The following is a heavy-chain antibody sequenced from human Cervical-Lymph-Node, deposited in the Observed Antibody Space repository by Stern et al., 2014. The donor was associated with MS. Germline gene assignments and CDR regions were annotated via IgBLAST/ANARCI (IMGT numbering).Heavy chain of an antibody. V-gene: IGHV1-69*01. CDR2: IIPGFGTP. D-gene: IGHD1-14*01. CDR1: GGTFSKFP. Sequence: VQLVQSGAEVKKPGSSVKVSCKASGGTFSKFPSSWVRQAPGQGLEWMGGIIPGFGTPTYAQEFRGRVTSTADVSTSTVYMELSSLRSDDTAVYYCALSSETSDRWDSLGYDLWGEGTLVTVSS. J-gene: IGHJ5*02. CDR3: ALSSETSDRWDSLGYDL.